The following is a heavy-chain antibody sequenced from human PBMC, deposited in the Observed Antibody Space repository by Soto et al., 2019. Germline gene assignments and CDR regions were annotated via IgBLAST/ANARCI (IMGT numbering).Heavy chain of an antibody. CDR2: ISSSSSTI. V-gene: IGHV3-11*04. CDR3: ARDSPDSSGYYGDYFDY. J-gene: IGHJ4*02. CDR1: GFTFSDYY. D-gene: IGHD3-22*01. Sequence: GGSLRLSCAASGFTFSDYYMSWIRQAPGKGLEWVSYISSSSSTIYYADSVKGRFTISRDNAKNSLYLQMNSLRDEDTAVYYCARDSPDSSGYYGDYFDYWGQGTLVTVSS.